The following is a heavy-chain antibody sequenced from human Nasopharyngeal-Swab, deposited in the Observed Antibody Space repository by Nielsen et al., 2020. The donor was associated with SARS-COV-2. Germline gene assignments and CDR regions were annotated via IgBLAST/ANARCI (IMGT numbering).Heavy chain of an antibody. Sequence: REAPGKGLEWVGSIYYSGSTYYNPSLKSRVTISLDTSKNQFSLKLSSVTAADTAVYYCARIIAAAGTVGYMDVWGKGTTVTVSS. V-gene: IGHV4-39*01. CDR2: IYYSGST. CDR3: ARIIAAAGTVGYMDV. D-gene: IGHD6-13*01. J-gene: IGHJ6*03.